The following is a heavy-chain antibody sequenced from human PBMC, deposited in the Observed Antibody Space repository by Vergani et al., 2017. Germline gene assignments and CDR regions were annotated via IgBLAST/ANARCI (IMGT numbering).Heavy chain of an antibody. CDR1: GLTFSSYA. J-gene: IGHJ4*02. CDR2: ISGSGDGT. Sequence: EVQLLESGGGLVQPGGSLRLSCAASGLTFSSYAMSWVRQAPGKGLEWVSAISGSGDGTYYADSVKGRFTMSRDNSKNTLYLQMNSLIAEDTAVYYCAKAPLGYCSTTSCYTLFFDYWGQGTLVTVSS. V-gene: IGHV3-23*01. CDR3: AKAPLGYCSTTSCYTLFFDY. D-gene: IGHD2-2*02.